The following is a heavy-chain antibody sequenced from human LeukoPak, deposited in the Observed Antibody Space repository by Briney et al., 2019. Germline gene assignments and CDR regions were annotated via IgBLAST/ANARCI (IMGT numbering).Heavy chain of an antibody. CDR2: ISWNSGSI. Sequence: GGSLRHSRAASGFTFDVYVMHWVPPAPGKGLEGVSSISWNSGSIGYAGAVKGRFTISRDSAKNSLYLPTNSLRAEDTALYYCAKGGLLWFGDIWGQGTMVTVSS. V-gene: IGHV3-9*01. J-gene: IGHJ3*02. D-gene: IGHD3-10*01. CDR1: GFTFDVYV. CDR3: AKGGLLWFGDI.